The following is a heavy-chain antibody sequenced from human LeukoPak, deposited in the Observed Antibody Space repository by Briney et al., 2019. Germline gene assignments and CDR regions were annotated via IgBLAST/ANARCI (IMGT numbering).Heavy chain of an antibody. J-gene: IGHJ4*02. CDR1: GGSISRSDYY. Sequence: KPSQTLSLTCGVSGGSISRSDYYWSWIRQPPGKGLEWIGYIFYSGITYYNPSLESRLTISVDTSKNQFSLKLSSVTAADTAVYYCARDGDSRYGDYVPFDYWGQGTLVTVSS. CDR3: ARDGDSRYGDYVPFDY. V-gene: IGHV4-31*11. CDR2: IFYSGIT. D-gene: IGHD4-17*01.